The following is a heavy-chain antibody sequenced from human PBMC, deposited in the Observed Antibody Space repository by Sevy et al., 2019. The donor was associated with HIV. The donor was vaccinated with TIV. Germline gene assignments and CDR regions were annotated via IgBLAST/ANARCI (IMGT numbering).Heavy chain of an antibody. CDR2: ISGSSNYI. D-gene: IGHD3-22*01. Sequence: GGSLRLSCAASGFSFSSYPMNWVRQAPGKGLEWVSSISGSSNYIYYADSVKGRFTISRDNSKNTLYLQMNSLRTEDTAVYYCAGGRYDSSGSFDAFDIWGQGTMVTVSS. J-gene: IGHJ3*02. V-gene: IGHV3-21*04. CDR3: AGGRYDSSGSFDAFDI. CDR1: GFSFSSYP.